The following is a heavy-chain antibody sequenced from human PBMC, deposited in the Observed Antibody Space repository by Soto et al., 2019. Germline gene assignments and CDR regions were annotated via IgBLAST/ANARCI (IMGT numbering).Heavy chain of an antibody. CDR2: IFSDDDK. V-gene: IGHV2-26*01. Sequence: QVTLKESGPVLVKPTETLTLTCTVSGFSLSNVRMGVSWIRQPPGKALEWLAHIFSDDDKSYNSSLKTRLTIXXXXXXXXXXXXXXXXXXXXXXXXXCARQNXXVIETYYYAVDVWGQGTTVTVSS. CDR1: GFSLSNVRMG. J-gene: IGHJ6*02. CDR3: ARQNXXVIETYYYAVDV.